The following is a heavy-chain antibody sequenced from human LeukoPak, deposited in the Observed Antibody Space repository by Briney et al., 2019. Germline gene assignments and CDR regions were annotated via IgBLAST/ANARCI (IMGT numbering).Heavy chain of an antibody. CDR1: GYTFTSYG. CDR3: ARGGWYLRFGY. CDR2: MNPNSGNT. J-gene: IGHJ4*02. V-gene: IGHV1-8*02. Sequence: GASVKVSCKASGYTFTSYGISWVRQAPGQGLEWMGWMNPNSGNTGYAQKFQGRVTMTRNTSISTAYMELSSMRSEDTAVYYCARGGWYLRFGYWGQGTLVTVSS. D-gene: IGHD6-19*01.